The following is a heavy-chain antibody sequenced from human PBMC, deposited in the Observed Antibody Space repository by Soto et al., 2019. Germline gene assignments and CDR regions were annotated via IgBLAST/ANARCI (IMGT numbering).Heavy chain of an antibody. CDR2: ISSSGTTI. CDR3: ARTTVFIVGASGWLDP. J-gene: IGHJ5*02. D-gene: IGHD1-26*01. V-gene: IGHV3-48*03. Sequence: GGSLRLSCAASGFTFSTYEMNWVRQAPGKGLEWVSYISSSGTTIYYADSVKGRFTISRDNAKKSLYLQMNSLRAEDTAVYYCARTTVFIVGASGWLDPWGQGTLVTLSS. CDR1: GFTFSTYE.